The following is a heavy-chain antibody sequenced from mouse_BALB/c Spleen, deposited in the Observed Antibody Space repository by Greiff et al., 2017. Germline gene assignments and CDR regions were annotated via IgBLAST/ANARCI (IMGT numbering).Heavy chain of an antibody. CDR2: IWGDGST. Sequence: QVQLKESGPGLVAPSQSLSITCTVSGFSLTGYGVNWVRQPPGKGLEWLGMIWGDGSTDYNSALKSRLSISKDNSKSQVFLKMNSLQTDDTARYYCARITTVVATEYFDVWGAGTTVTVSS. CDR1: GFSLTGYG. D-gene: IGHD1-1*01. V-gene: IGHV2-6-7*01. J-gene: IGHJ1*01. CDR3: ARITTVVATEYFDV.